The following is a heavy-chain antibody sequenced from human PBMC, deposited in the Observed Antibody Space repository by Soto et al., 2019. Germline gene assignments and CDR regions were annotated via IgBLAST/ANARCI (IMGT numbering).Heavy chain of an antibody. CDR1: GFTFSSFA. CDR2: ISGNSGST. V-gene: IGHV3-23*01. Sequence: EVQLLESGGGLVQPGGSLRLSCEASGFTFSSFAMIWVRQAPGKGLEWVSSISGNSGSTYYADPVKGRFTISRDNSKNTMYMQMNSLRAEDTAVYYCATGAGKVFYYGSGPMDVWGKGTTVTVSS. CDR3: ATGAGKVFYYGSGPMDV. J-gene: IGHJ6*04. D-gene: IGHD3-10*01.